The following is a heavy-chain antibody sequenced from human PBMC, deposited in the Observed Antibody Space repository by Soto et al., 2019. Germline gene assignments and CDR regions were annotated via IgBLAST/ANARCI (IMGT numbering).Heavy chain of an antibody. CDR1: GYSFTSYW. J-gene: IGHJ6*03. CDR2: IYPGDSDT. D-gene: IGHD3-3*01. CDR3: ARQSPNYDFWSGYPFDDIYYYYYYMDV. Sequence: PGESLKISCKGSGYSFTSYWIGWVRQMPGKGLEWMGIIYPGDSDTRYSPSFQGQVTISADKSISTAYLQWSSLKASDTAMYYCARQSPNYDFWSGYPFDDIYYYYYYMDVWGKGTTVTVSS. V-gene: IGHV5-51*01.